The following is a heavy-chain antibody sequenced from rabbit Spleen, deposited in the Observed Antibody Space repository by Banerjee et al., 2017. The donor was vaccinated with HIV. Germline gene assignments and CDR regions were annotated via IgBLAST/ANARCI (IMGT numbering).Heavy chain of an antibody. CDR1: GFSFSSNVY. D-gene: IGHD8-1*01. CDR3: ARDGAGSSYFNL. Sequence: QSLEESGGDLVKPGASLILTCTASGFSFSSNVYMCWVRQAPGKGLEWIACISTGSSGYTYYANWVNGRFTISSHNAQNTLYLQLNSLTAADTATYFCARDGAGSSYFNLWGPGTLVTVS. CDR2: ISTGSSGYT. V-gene: IGHV1S40*01. J-gene: IGHJ4*01.